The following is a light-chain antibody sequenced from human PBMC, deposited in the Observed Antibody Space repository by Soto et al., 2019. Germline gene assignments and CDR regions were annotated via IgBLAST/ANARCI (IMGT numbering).Light chain of an antibody. J-gene: IGKJ1*01. CDR2: GAS. V-gene: IGKV3-20*01. CDR3: QQSGGSPLT. Sequence: EIVLTQSPGTLSLSPGERATLSCRASQSISSSYLAWYQQKPGQAPGLLIYGASSRATGIPDRFSGSGSGTDFTLTISRLEPEDFAVYFCQQSGGSPLTFGLGTTVEI. CDR1: QSISSSY.